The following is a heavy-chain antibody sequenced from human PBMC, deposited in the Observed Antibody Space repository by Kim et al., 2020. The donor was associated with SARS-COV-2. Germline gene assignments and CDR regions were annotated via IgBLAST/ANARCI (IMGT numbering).Heavy chain of an antibody. Sequence: GGSLRLSCAASGFTFSSYAMHWVRQAPGKGLEWVAVISYDGSNKYYADSVKGRFTISRDNSKNTLYLQMNSLRAEDTAVYYCARDRGDYDILTGYALDYWGQGTLVTVSS. J-gene: IGHJ4*02. CDR1: GFTFSSYA. CDR3: ARDRGDYDILTGYALDY. V-gene: IGHV3-30*04. CDR2: ISYDGSNK. D-gene: IGHD3-9*01.